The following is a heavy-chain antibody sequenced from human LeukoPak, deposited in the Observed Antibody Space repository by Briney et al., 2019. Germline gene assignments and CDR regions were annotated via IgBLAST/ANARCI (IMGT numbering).Heavy chain of an antibody. D-gene: IGHD6-6*01. V-gene: IGHV4-59*01. CDR2: IYYSGST. Sequence: SGTLSLTCTVSGGSISSYYWSWIRQPPGKGLEWIGYIYYSGSTNYNPSLKSRVTISVDTSKNQFSLKLSSVTAADTAVYYCARVDPDSSSTLEVFDYWGQGTLVTVSS. J-gene: IGHJ4*02. CDR3: ARVDPDSSSTLEVFDY. CDR1: GGSISSYY.